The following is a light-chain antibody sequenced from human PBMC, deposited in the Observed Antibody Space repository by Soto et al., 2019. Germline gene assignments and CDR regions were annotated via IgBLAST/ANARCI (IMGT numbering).Light chain of an antibody. CDR2: AAS. CDR1: QGISSY. Sequence: IQLTQSPSSLSASVGDRVTITCRASQGISSYLAWYQQKPGKAPKLLIYAASTLQSEVPSRFSGSGSGTDFTLTISTLQPEDFATYYCRQLDSYPLTFGGGTKVDIK. CDR3: RQLDSYPLT. J-gene: IGKJ4*01. V-gene: IGKV1-9*01.